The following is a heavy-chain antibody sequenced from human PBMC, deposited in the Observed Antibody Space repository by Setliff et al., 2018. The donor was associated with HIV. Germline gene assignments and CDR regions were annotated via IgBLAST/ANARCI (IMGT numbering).Heavy chain of an antibody. CDR2: IYYSGST. CDR3: ASPASGGSSGQYHY. CDR1: GGSISSSSYY. D-gene: IGHD6-19*01. V-gene: IGHV4-39*01. Sequence: SETLSLTCTVSGGSISSSSYYWGWIRQPPGKGLEWIGSIYYSGSTYYNPSLKSRVTISVDTSKNQFSLKLSSVTAADTAVYSCASPASGGSSGQYHYWGQGTLVTVSS. J-gene: IGHJ4*02.